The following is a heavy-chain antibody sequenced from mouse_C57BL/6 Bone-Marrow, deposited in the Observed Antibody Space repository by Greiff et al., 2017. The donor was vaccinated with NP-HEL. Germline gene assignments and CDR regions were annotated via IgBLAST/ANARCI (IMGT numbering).Heavy chain of an antibody. V-gene: IGHV1-4*01. J-gene: IGHJ3*01. CDR3: ARGLAKFAY. CDR2: INPSSGYT. D-gene: IGHD1-2*01. Sequence: QVQLQQSGAELARPGASVKMSCKASGYTFTSYTMHWVKQRPGQGLEWIGYINPSSGYTKYNQKFKGKATLTADKSSSTAYMQLNSLTSEDSAVYFCARGLAKFAYWGQGTLVTVSA. CDR1: GYTFTSYT.